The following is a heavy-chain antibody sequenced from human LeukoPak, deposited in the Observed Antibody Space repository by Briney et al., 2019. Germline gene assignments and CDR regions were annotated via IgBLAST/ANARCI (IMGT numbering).Heavy chain of an antibody. D-gene: IGHD3-9*01. CDR2: IYTSGST. V-gene: IGHV4-61*02. CDR1: GGSISSGSYY. CDR3: ARARYEGNYDILTGSHYYYYYMDV. Sequence: SETLSLTCTVAGGSISSGSYYWSWIRQPAGKGLEWIGRIYTSGSTNYNPSLKSRVTISVDTSKNQFSLKLSSVTAADTAVYYCARARYEGNYDILTGSHYYYYYMDVWGKGTTVTISS. J-gene: IGHJ6*03.